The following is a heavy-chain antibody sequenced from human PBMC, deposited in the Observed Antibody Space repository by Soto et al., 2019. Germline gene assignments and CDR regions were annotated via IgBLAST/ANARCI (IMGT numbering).Heavy chain of an antibody. CDR1: GFLFSRFG. CDR3: XXXXXXXXXGLDY. J-gene: IGHJ4*02. V-gene: IGHV3-33*01. CDR2: IVNHGGRK. Sequence: QVQLVESGGGVVQPGTSLRLSCAASGFLFSRFGMHWVRQAPGKGLEWVAVIVNHGGRKDYADSVRGRFTISRDNSXXXXXXXXXXXXXXXXXXXXXXXXXXXXXXGLDYWGQGTLVTVSS.